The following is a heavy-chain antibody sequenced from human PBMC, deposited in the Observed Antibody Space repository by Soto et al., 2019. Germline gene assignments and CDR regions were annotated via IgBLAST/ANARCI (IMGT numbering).Heavy chain of an antibody. D-gene: IGHD2-2*01. CDR1: GGTFSSYA. J-gene: IGHJ6*02. CDR3: AGYASDIVVVPAANIAARPYGMDV. Sequence: ASVKVSCKASGGTFSSYAISWVRQAPGQGLEWMGGIIPIFGTANYAQKFQGRVTITADKSTSTAYMELSSLRSEDTAVYYCAGYASDIVVVPAANIAARPYGMDVWGQGTTVTSP. CDR2: IIPIFGTA. V-gene: IGHV1-69*06.